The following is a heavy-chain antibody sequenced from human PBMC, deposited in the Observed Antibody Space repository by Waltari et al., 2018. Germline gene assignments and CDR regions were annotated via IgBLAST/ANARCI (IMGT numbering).Heavy chain of an antibody. Sequence: QVQLVQSGAEVKKPGASVKVSCKASGYTFTSYGISWVRQAPGQGLEWMGWVSAYNGNTNYAQKLQGRVTMTTDTSTSTAYMELRSLRSDDTAVYYCATRAGGYSGYDRQPDFDYWGQGTLVTVSS. CDR2: VSAYNGNT. CDR1: GYTFTSYG. V-gene: IGHV1-18*01. D-gene: IGHD5-12*01. J-gene: IGHJ4*02. CDR3: ATRAGGYSGYDRQPDFDY.